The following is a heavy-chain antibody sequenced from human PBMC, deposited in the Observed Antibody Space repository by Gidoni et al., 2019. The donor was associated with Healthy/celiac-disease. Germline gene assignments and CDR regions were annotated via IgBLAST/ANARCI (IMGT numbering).Heavy chain of an antibody. V-gene: IGHV3-73*02. J-gene: IGHJ3*02. CDR3: TRPRLSSGYYSGEDAFDI. CDR2: IRSKANSYAT. D-gene: IGHD3-22*01. CDR1: GFTFRGSA. Sequence: EVQLVESGGGVVQTGGALKHSCAAPGFTFRGSAMHWVRQASGKGLGWVGRIRSKANSYATAYAASVKGRFTISRDDSKNTAYLQMNSLKTEDTAVYYCTRPRLSSGYYSGEDAFDIWGQGTMVTVSS.